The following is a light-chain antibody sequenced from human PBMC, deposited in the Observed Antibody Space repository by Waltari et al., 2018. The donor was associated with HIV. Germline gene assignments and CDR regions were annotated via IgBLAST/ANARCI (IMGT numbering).Light chain of an antibody. V-gene: IGKV2D-29*01. CDR3: MQSIQFPLT. J-gene: IGKJ4*01. CDR1: QSLLHSDGETY. Sequence: EIVMTQTPLSLSISPGQPASISCKSSQSLLHSDGETYLYWYLQKPGQPPQLLIYEVSKRFSGVPDRFTGSGSGTDFTLKISRVEAKDVGIYYCMQSIQFPLTFGGGTKVEIK. CDR2: EVS.